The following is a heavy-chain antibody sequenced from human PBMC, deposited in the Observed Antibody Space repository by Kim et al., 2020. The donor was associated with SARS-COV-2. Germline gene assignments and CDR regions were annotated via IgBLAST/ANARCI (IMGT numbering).Heavy chain of an antibody. CDR3: ARVVVVPAATASWFDP. J-gene: IGHJ5*02. Sequence: SETLSLTCTVSGGSISSYYWSWIRQPPGKGLEWIGFINYIGSTKYNPSLKSRVTITVDKSTNQISLKLSSVTAADTAVYYCARVVVVPAATASWFDPWG. V-gene: IGHV4-59*13. CDR1: GGSISSYY. CDR2: INYIGST. D-gene: IGHD2-2*01.